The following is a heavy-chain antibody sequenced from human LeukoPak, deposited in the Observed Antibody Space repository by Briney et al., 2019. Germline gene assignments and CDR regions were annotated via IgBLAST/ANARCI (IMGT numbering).Heavy chain of an antibody. CDR2: ISSSGGST. Sequence: PGGSLRLSCAASGFTFSSYAMTWVRQAPGKGLEWVSSISSSGGSTYYADSVRGRFTISRDNSKNTLYLQMNSLRAEDTAIYYCAKDLVTGSLDYGGQGTLVTVSA. V-gene: IGHV3-23*01. CDR1: GFTFSSYA. D-gene: IGHD3-10*01. J-gene: IGHJ4*02. CDR3: AKDLVTGSLDY.